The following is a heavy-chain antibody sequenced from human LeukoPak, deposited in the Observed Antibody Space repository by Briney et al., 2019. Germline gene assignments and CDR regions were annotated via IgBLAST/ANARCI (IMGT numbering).Heavy chain of an antibody. CDR1: GFTFSSYE. D-gene: IGHD6-19*01. Sequence: GGSLRLSCAASGFTFSSYEMNWVRQAPGKGLEWVSYISSSGSTIYYADSVKGRFTISRDNAKNSLYLRMNSLRAEDTAVYYCARGNTGYSSGWGHYWGQGTLVTVSS. CDR2: ISSSGSTI. J-gene: IGHJ4*02. V-gene: IGHV3-48*03. CDR3: ARGNTGYSSGWGHY.